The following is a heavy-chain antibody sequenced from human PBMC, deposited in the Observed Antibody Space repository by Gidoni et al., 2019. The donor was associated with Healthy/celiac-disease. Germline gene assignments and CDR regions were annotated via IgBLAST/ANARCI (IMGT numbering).Heavy chain of an antibody. Sequence: QVQLVQSGAEVKKPGSSVKVSCKASGGTFSSYAISWVRQAPGQGLEWMGRIIPILGIANYEQKFQGRVTITADKSTSTAYMELSSLRSEDTAVYYCARDVMVRGVNFDYWGQGTLVTVSS. D-gene: IGHD3-10*01. V-gene: IGHV1-69*04. CDR1: GGTFSSYA. CDR3: ARDVMVRGVNFDY. J-gene: IGHJ4*02. CDR2: IIPILGIA.